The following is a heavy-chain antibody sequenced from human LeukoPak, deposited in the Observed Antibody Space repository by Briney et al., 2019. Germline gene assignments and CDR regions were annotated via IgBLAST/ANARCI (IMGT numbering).Heavy chain of an antibody. V-gene: IGHV3-23*01. CDR1: GFTFSTYA. CDR2: ITGSGDNT. J-gene: IGHJ4*02. D-gene: IGHD3-10*01. CDR3: AKGPEIYYGSGSFDY. Sequence: SGGSLRLSCAASGFTFSTYAMNWVRQAPGRGLEWVSSITGSGDNTHYADSVKGRFTISRDNSKNTLFLQMNSLRDEDTALYYCAKGPEIYYGSGSFDYWGQGALVTVSS.